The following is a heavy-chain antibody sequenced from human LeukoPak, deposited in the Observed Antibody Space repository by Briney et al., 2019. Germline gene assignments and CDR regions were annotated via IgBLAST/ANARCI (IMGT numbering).Heavy chain of an antibody. CDR2: ISSSSSYI. V-gene: IGHV3-21*01. D-gene: IGHD3-22*01. Sequence: IPGGSLRLSCAASGFTFSSCSMNWVRQAPGKGLEWVSSISSSSSYIYYADSVKGRFTISRDNAKNSLYLQMNSLRAEDTAVYYCARDQDYYDSSGYSYWGQGTLVTVSS. CDR3: ARDQDYYDSSGYSY. CDR1: GFTFSSCS. J-gene: IGHJ4*02.